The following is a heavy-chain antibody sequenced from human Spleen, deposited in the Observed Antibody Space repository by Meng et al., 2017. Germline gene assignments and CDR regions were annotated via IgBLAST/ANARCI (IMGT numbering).Heavy chain of an antibody. CDR2: INHSGST. CDR1: GGSFSGYY. V-gene: IGHV4-34*01. Sequence: SETLSLTCAVYGGSFSGYYWSWIRQPPGKGLEWIGEINHSGSTNYNPSLKSRVTISVDTSKNQFSLKLSSVTAADTAVYYCARGRYLGFLTGYSFYFDNWGQGTLVTVSS. J-gene: IGHJ4*02. CDR3: ARGRYLGFLTGYSFYFDN. D-gene: IGHD3-9*01.